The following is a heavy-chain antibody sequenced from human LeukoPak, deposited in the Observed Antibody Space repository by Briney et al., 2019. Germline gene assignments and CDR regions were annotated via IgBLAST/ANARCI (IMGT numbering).Heavy chain of an antibody. V-gene: IGHV3-48*03. D-gene: IGHD1-26*01. CDR2: ISSSGSTI. Sequence: PGGSLRLSCAASGFTFSSYEMNWVRQAPGKGLEWVSYISSSGSTIYYADSVKGRFTISRDNAKNSLYLQMNSLRAEDTAVYYCARVEWELLMDYWGQGTLVTVSS. J-gene: IGHJ4*02. CDR3: ARVEWELLMDY. CDR1: GFTFSSYE.